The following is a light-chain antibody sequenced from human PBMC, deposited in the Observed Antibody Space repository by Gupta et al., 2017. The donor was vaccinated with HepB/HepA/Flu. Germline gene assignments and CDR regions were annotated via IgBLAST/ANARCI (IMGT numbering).Light chain of an antibody. CDR3: QSYESSLSGWV. J-gene: IGLJ3*02. V-gene: IGLV1-40*01. Sequence: SVLPQPPSVSGAPGPSVTISCPGGRSNIGAGYELHCHPQTPATLPTSLTHRTSKRPAGVPDRFSGSKSGTSASTAITGLQAEEEADYYCQSYESSLSGWVFGGGTKLTVL. CDR2: RTS. CDR1: RSNIGAGYE.